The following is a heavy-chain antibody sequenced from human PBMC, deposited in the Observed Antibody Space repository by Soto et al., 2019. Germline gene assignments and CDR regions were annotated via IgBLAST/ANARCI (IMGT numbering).Heavy chain of an antibody. CDR1: GYTFTSYS. CDR3: ARDSSGYDILTGYFRYYYYGMDV. D-gene: IGHD3-9*01. Sequence: ASVKVSCKASGYTFTSYSISWVRQAPGQGLEWMGWISAYNGNTNYAQKLQGRVTMTTDTSTSTAYMELRSLRSDDTAVYYCARDSSGYDILTGYFRYYYYGMDVWGQGTTVTVSS. J-gene: IGHJ6*02. CDR2: ISAYNGNT. V-gene: IGHV1-18*01.